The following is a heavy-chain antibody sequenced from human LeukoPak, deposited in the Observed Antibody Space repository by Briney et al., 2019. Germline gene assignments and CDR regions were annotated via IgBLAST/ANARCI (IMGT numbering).Heavy chain of an antibody. D-gene: IGHD2-15*01. V-gene: IGHV5-51*01. J-gene: IGHJ4*02. CDR1: GYSFTTYW. CDR2: IQPGDSDT. Sequence: GESLKISRKGSGYSFTTYWIAWVRQMPGRGLEWMGIIQPGDSDTGYSPSFQGQVTISADKSISTAYLQWSSLKASDTAIYYCARLVAQSWNYFDYWGQGTLVTVSS. CDR3: ARLVAQSWNYFDY.